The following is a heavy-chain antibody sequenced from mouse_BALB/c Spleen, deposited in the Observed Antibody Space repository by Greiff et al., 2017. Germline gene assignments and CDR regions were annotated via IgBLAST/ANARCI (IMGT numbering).Heavy chain of an antibody. J-gene: IGHJ2*01. CDR1: GFTFSSYG. V-gene: IGHV5-6*01. Sequence: EVQGVESGGDLVKPGGSLKLSCAASGFTFSSYGMSWVRQTPDKRLEWVATISSGGSYTYYPDSVKGRFTISRDNAKNTLYLQMSSLKSEDTAMYYCARFTTVVAYYFDYWGQGTTLTVSS. CDR2: ISSGGSYT. CDR3: ARFTTVVAYYFDY. D-gene: IGHD1-1*01.